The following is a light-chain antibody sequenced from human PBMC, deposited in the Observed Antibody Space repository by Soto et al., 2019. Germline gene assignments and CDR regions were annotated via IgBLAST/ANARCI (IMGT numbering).Light chain of an antibody. V-gene: IGKV3-15*01. CDR1: QSVSSN. CDR3: QQYNNWPPEGT. Sequence: EIVMTQSPATLSVSPGERATLSCRASQSVSSNLAWYQQKPGQAPRLLIYGASTRATGIPARFSGSESGTEFTLTISSLQSEDFAVYYCQQYNNWPPEGTFGQGTKVE. CDR2: GAS. J-gene: IGKJ1*01.